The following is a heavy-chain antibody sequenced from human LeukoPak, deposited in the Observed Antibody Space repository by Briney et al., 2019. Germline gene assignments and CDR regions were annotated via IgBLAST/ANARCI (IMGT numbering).Heavy chain of an antibody. CDR3: ARVTAARNGMDV. CDR2: ISSSSSII. D-gene: IGHD6-13*01. Sequence: PGGSLRLSCAASGFTFSSYSMNWVHQAPGKGLEWISYISSSSSIIYYGDSVKGRFTISRDNAKNSLYLQMNSLRDEDTAVYYCARVTAARNGMDVWGQGTTVTVSS. V-gene: IGHV3-48*02. J-gene: IGHJ6*02. CDR1: GFTFSSYS.